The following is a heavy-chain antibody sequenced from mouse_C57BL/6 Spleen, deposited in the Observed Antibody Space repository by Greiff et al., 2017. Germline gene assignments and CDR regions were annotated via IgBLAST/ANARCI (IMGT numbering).Heavy chain of an antibody. CDR1: GFTFSDSG. V-gene: IGHV5-17*01. Sequence: VKLVESGGGLVKPGGSLKLSCAASGFTFSDSGMHWVRQAPETGLEWVAYISSGSSTIYYADTVKGRFTISRDNAKNTLFLQMTSLRSEDTAMYYCARDYYGRYWGQGTSVTVSS. CDR3: ARDYYGRY. CDR2: ISSGSSTI. J-gene: IGHJ4*01. D-gene: IGHD1-1*01.